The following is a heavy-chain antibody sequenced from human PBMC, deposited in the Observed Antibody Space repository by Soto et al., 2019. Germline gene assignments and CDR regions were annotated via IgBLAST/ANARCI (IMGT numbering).Heavy chain of an antibody. CDR2: ISGSGGST. CDR1: GFTFSSYA. D-gene: IGHD3-9*01. Sequence: GGSLRLSCAASGFTFSSYAMSWVRQAPGKGLEWVSAISGSGGSTYYADSVKGRFTISRDNSKNTLYLQMSSLRAEDTAVYYCAKESPPHDILTGYGSSGTIDYWGQGTLVTVSS. V-gene: IGHV3-23*01. CDR3: AKESPPHDILTGYGSSGTIDY. J-gene: IGHJ4*02.